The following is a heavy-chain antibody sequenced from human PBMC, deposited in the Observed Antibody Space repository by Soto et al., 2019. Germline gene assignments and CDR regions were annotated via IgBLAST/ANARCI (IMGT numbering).Heavy chain of an antibody. D-gene: IGHD6-6*01. V-gene: IGHV3-33*01. J-gene: IGHJ4*02. CDR3: ARGLSGSSPFDY. Sequence: QVQLVESGGGVVQPGRSLILCCAASGFTFSSYGMHWVRQAPGKGLEWVAVIWYDGSNKYYADSVKGRFTISRDNSKNTLYLQMNRLRAEDTAVYYCARGLSGSSPFDYWGQGTLVTVSS. CDR1: GFTFSSYG. CDR2: IWYDGSNK.